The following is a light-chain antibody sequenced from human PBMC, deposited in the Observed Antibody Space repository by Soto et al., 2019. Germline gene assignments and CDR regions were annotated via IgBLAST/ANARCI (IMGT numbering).Light chain of an antibody. CDR2: GAS. Sequence: EIVLTQSPGTLSLSPGERTTLSFRASQSVSSSYLAWYQQKPGQAPKFLIYGASNRATGIPDRFSGSGSGTDFTLTISRLEPEDFAVYYCQQYGSSPRTFGQGTKVDIK. J-gene: IGKJ1*01. V-gene: IGKV3-20*01. CDR3: QQYGSSPRT. CDR1: QSVSSSY.